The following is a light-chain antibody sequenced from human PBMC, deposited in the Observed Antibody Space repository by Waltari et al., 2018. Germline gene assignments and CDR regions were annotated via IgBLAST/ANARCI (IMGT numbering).Light chain of an antibody. CDR1: DFGGRS. V-gene: IGLV3-21*02. J-gene: IGLJ2*01. Sequence: SYILTQPPSVSVAPGQAASTTCGGADFGGRSVPWYQQRPGQAPILIVFDDSDRPSGIPERFSGSRSGNTATLTISRVEAGDEADYFCHLWDGLLDHVVFGGGTKLTVL. CDR2: DDS. CDR3: HLWDGLLDHVV.